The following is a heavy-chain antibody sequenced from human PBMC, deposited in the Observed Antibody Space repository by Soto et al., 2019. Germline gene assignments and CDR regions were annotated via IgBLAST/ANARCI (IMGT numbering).Heavy chain of an antibody. CDR3: ARYCSSTSCPQYYYYYGMDV. CDR1: GYTFTSYG. D-gene: IGHD2-2*01. Sequence: ASVKVSCKASGYTFTSYGISWVRQAPGQGLEWMGWISAYNGNTNYAQKLQGRVTTTTDTSTSTAYMELRSLRSDDTAVYYCARYCSSTSCPQYYYYYGMDVWGQGTTVTVSS. J-gene: IGHJ6*02. V-gene: IGHV1-18*01. CDR2: ISAYNGNT.